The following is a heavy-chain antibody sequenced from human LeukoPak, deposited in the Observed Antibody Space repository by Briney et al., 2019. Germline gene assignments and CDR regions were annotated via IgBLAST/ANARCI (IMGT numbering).Heavy chain of an antibody. V-gene: IGHV3-7*01. CDR1: GFTFSKHW. Sequence: GGSLRLSCAASGFTFSKHWTSWVRPAPGEGREWVATIKQKGVERYYAESVEGRFTVSRDNPKKTLILQRHTLRAEDTAVYYCARGSSGYYCDHFQAGGEGSLVTVSS. CDR2: IKQKGVER. D-gene: IGHD3-22*01. CDR3: ARGSSGYYCDHFQA. J-gene: IGHJ1*01.